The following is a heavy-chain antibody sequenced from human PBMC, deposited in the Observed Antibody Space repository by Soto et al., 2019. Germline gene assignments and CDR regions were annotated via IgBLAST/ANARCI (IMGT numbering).Heavy chain of an antibody. Sequence: EVQLVESGGGLVQPGGSLRLSCAASGFTFSSYAMHWVRQAPGKGLEYVSAISSNGGSTYYANSVKGRFTISRDTSKNTMYLQRGSLRAEDMAVYYCARARGYAFDIWGQGTMVTVSS. D-gene: IGHD3-10*01. CDR3: ARARGYAFDI. CDR2: ISSNGGST. CDR1: GFTFSSYA. J-gene: IGHJ3*02. V-gene: IGHV3-64*01.